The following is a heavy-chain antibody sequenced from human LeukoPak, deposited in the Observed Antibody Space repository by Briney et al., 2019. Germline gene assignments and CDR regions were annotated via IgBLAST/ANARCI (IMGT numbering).Heavy chain of an antibody. D-gene: IGHD5-18*01. Sequence: ASVKVSCKVSGYTPPELSIHWERQAPGKGLEWMGGFDPEDGETIYAQKFQGRVTMTEDTSTDTAYMELSSLRSEDTAVYYYATILPRGYSYAYDYWGQGTLVTVSS. CDR1: GYTPPELS. CDR3: ATILPRGYSYAYDY. J-gene: IGHJ4*02. V-gene: IGHV1-24*01. CDR2: FDPEDGET.